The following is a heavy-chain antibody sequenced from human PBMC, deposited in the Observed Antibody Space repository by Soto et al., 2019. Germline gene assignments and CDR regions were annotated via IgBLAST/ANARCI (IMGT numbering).Heavy chain of an antibody. CDR2: IKSKTDGGTT. CDR1: GFTFSNAW. J-gene: IGHJ6*02. Sequence: PGGSLRLSCAASGFTFSNAWMSWVRQAPGKGLEWVGRIKSKTDGGTTDYAAPVKGRFTISRDDSKNTLYLQMNSLKTEDTAVYYCTTDPSWFLEWLSPRYYGMDVWGQGTTVTVSS. CDR3: TTDPSWFLEWLSPRYYGMDV. D-gene: IGHD3-3*01. V-gene: IGHV3-15*01.